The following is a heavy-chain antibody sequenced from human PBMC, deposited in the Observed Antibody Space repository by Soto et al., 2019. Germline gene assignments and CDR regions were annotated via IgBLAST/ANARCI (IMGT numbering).Heavy chain of an antibody. CDR2: IRSKANSYAT. CDR3: TSTAPGYSYGYPGGIDY. J-gene: IGHJ4*02. CDR1: GFTFSGSA. V-gene: IGHV3-73*01. Sequence: GGSLRLSCAASGFTFSGSAMHWVRQASGKGLEWVGRIRSKANSYATAYAASVKGRFTISRDDSKDTAYLQMNSLKTEDTAVYYCTSTAPGYSYGYPGGIDYWGQGTLVTVSS. D-gene: IGHD5-18*01.